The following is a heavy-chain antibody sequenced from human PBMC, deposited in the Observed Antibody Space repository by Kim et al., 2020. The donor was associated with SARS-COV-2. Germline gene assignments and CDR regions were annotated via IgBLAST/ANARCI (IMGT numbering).Heavy chain of an antibody. Sequence: GGSLRLSCAASGFTVSSNYMSWVRQAPGKGLEWVSVIYSGGSTYYADSVKGRFTISRDNSKNTLYLQMNSLRAEDTAVYYCARHKGEIAAYFDYWGQGTLVTVSS. V-gene: IGHV3-53*01. CDR2: IYSGGST. J-gene: IGHJ4*02. CDR3: ARHKGEIAAYFDY. D-gene: IGHD6-13*01. CDR1: GFTVSSNY.